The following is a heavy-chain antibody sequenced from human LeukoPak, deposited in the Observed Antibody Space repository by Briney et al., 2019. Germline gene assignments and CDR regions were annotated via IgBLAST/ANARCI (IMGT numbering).Heavy chain of an antibody. V-gene: IGHV1-8*01. CDR2: MNPNSGNT. J-gene: IGHJ4*02. CDR1: GYTFTSYD. CDR3: ARGWFVGYCSSTSCPSGD. D-gene: IGHD2-2*01. Sequence: GASVKVSCKASGYTFTSYDINWVRQATGQGLEWMGWMNPNSGNTGYAQKFQGRVTMTRNTSISTAYMELSSLRSEDTAVYYCARGWFVGYCSSTSCPSGDWGQGTLDTVSS.